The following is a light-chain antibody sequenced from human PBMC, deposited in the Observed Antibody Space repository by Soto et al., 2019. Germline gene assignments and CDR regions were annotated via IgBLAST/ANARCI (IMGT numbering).Light chain of an antibody. CDR3: QQYDTSPT. Sequence: EIVLTQSPGTLSLSAGERATISRRASQSVSSNYLAWYQQKPGQAPTVLIYGASSRATGFPDRFSGSGSGTDFTLTISRLEPEDFAVYYCQQYDTSPTFGQGTKVDIK. V-gene: IGKV3-20*01. CDR2: GAS. J-gene: IGKJ1*01. CDR1: QSVSSNY.